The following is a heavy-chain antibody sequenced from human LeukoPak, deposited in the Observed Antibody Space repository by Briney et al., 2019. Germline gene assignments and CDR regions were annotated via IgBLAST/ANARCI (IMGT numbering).Heavy chain of an antibody. V-gene: IGHV4-59*08. J-gene: IGHJ3*02. CDR2: IYYSGST. CDR1: GGSIIDYY. Sequence: SETLSLTCSVSGGSIIDYYWSWIRQPPGKGLEWIGCIYYSGSTNYNPSLNSRVTISIDTSKNQFSVKLSSVTAADTALYYCARHSLFASSNAFDIWGQGTMVAVSS. CDR3: ARHSLFASSNAFDI.